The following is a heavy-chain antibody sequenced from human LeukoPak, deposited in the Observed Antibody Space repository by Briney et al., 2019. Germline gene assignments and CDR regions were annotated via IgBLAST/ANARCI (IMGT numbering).Heavy chain of an antibody. Sequence: GGSLRLSCAASGFTFSSYGMHWVRQAPGKGLEWVAVISYDGSNKYYADSVKGRFTISRDNSKNTLYLQMNSLRAEDTAVYYCARDYSGYNLVPDYWGQGTLVTVSS. CDR1: GFTFSSYG. J-gene: IGHJ4*02. CDR2: ISYDGSNK. D-gene: IGHD5-12*01. CDR3: ARDYSGYNLVPDY. V-gene: IGHV3-30*03.